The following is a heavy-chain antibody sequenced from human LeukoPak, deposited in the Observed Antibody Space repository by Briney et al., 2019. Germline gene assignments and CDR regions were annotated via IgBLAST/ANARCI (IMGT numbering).Heavy chain of an antibody. CDR3: VRTTNGPEH. Sequence: GGSLRLSCAASGFTFTSHLIHWVRQPPGKGLVWVSRVSGDGRTTNYADSVKGRFTISRDNAKNTVYLQMDSLRVEDTAVYYCVRTTNGPEHCGQGTLVTVSS. J-gene: IGHJ1*01. CDR1: GFTFTSHL. D-gene: IGHD2-8*01. V-gene: IGHV3-74*01. CDR2: VSGDGRTT.